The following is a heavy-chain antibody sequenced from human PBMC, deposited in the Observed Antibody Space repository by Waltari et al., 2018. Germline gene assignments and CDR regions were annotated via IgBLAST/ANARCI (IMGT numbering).Heavy chain of an antibody. V-gene: IGHV1-69*01. J-gene: IGHJ4*02. CDR3: AKLSTAAVTPNWDYFDD. D-gene: IGHD4-17*01. CDR2: IIPIFGTA. CDR1: GGTFSSYA. Sequence: QVQLVQSGAEVKKPGSSVKVSCKASGGTFSSYAISWVRQAPGQGLEWMGGIIPIFGTANYAQKFQGRVTITADESTSTAYMELSSLRSEDTAVYFCAKLSTAAVTPNWDYFDDWGQGTLVTVSS.